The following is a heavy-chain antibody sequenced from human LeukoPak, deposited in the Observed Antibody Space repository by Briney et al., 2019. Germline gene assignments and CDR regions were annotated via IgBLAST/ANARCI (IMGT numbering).Heavy chain of an antibody. Sequence: SQTLSLTXTVSGGSISSYYWSWIRQPPGKGLEWIGYIYYSGSTNYNPSLKSRVTISVDTSKNQFSLKLSSVTAADTAVYYCATVCSSTSCYGGFDYWGQGTLVTVSS. J-gene: IGHJ4*02. CDR1: GGSISSYY. CDR2: IYYSGST. CDR3: ATVCSSTSCYGGFDY. D-gene: IGHD2-2*01. V-gene: IGHV4-59*01.